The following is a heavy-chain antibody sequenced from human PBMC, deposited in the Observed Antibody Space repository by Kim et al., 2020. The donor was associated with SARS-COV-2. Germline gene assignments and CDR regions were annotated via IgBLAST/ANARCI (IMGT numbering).Heavy chain of an antibody. V-gene: IGHV3-21*01. J-gene: IGHJ4*02. Sequence: SVKGRFTISRDNAKNSLYLQRNSLRAEDTAVYYCARDIGGYSYGPAYYFDYWGQGTLVTVSS. CDR3: ARDIGGYSYGPAYYFDY. D-gene: IGHD5-18*01.